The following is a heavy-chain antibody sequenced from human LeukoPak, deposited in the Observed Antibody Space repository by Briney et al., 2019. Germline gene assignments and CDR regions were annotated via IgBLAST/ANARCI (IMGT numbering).Heavy chain of an antibody. D-gene: IGHD2-2*02. J-gene: IGHJ5*02. Sequence: GGSLRLSCAASGLSFSNCGMHWVRQAPGQGLEWVAFISHHGSDKSYVDSVKGRFTISRDNSKNTLDLQMNSLRAEDTALYYCVQGASCDSNTCYNLGWFAPWGKGTLVIVSS. CDR2: ISHHGSDK. CDR1: GLSFSNCG. CDR3: VQGASCDSNTCYNLGWFAP. V-gene: IGHV3-30*02.